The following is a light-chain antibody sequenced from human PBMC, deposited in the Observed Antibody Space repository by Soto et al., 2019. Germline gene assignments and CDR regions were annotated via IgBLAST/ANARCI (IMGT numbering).Light chain of an antibody. CDR3: QQGYSLPIT. CDR1: QSISNW. J-gene: IGKJ5*01. CDR2: DAS. Sequence: DIQMTWSPFTLSASVADRAAIGCRASQSISNWLAWYQQKPGKAPKLLIYDASSLESGGPPRFSGSGSGTEFTLTISSLQPEDFATYFCQQGYSLPITFGQGTRLEIK. V-gene: IGKV1-5*01.